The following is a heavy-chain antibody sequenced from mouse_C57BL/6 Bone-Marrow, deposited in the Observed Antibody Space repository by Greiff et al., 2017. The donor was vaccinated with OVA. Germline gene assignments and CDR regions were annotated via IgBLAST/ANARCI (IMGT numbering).Heavy chain of an antibody. D-gene: IGHD1-1*01. CDR1: GFNIKDDY. CDR3: ATVVADY. J-gene: IGHJ2*01. V-gene: IGHV14-4*01. Sequence: VQLKASGAELVRPGASVKLSCTASGFNIKDDYMHWVKQRPEQGLEWIGWIDPENGDTEYASKFQGKATITADTSSNTAYLQLSSLTSEDTACYYCATVVADYWGQGTTLTVSS. CDR2: IDPENGDT.